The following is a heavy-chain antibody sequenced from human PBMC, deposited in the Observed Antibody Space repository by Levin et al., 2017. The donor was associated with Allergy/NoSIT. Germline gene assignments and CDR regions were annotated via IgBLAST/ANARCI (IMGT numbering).Heavy chain of an antibody. V-gene: IGHV3-7*01. CDR3: ATAPIAAAGTFYYYGMDV. Sequence: LSLTCAASGFTFSSYWMSWVRQAPGKGLEWVANIKQDGSEKYYVDSVKGRFTISRDNAKNSLYLQMNSLRAEDTAVYYCATAPIAAAGTFYYYGMDVWGQGTTVTVSS. J-gene: IGHJ6*02. CDR1: GFTFSSYW. D-gene: IGHD6-13*01. CDR2: IKQDGSEK.